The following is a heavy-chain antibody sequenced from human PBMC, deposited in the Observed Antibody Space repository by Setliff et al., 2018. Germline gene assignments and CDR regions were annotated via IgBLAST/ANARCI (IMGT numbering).Heavy chain of an antibody. V-gene: IGHV1-18*01. Sequence: ASVKVSCKASGYTFTSYGISWVRQAPGQGLEWMGWISAYNGNTNYAQKLQGRVTMTTDTPTSTAYMELRSLRSDDTAVYYCARHTGTAWVDWFDYWGQGTLVTVSS. CDR2: ISAYNGNT. D-gene: IGHD1-1*01. CDR3: ARHTGTAWVDWFDY. CDR1: GYTFTSYG. J-gene: IGHJ5*01.